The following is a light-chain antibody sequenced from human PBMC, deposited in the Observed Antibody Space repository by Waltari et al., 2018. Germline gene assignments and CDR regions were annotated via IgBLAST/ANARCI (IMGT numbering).Light chain of an antibody. CDR2: NSH. CDR3: AAWDDSRSGWV. V-gene: IGLV1-44*01. CDR1: SWNVESNA. Sequence: QSVLNQPPSASGTPGQRVTISCSGSSWNVESNAVNWYQNLPGTTTKLLIYNSHPRPSAVPYRFSGSTSGTSASLAISFLQSDDEAEYYCAAWDDSRSGWVFGGATKVTVL. J-gene: IGLJ3*02.